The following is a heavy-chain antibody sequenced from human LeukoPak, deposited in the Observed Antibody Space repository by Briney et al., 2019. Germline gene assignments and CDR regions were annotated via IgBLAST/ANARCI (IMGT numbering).Heavy chain of an antibody. CDR2: IYYSGST. D-gene: IGHD2-15*01. Sequence: SETLSLTCTVSGGSISSSSYYWGWIRQPPGKGLEWIGSIYYSGSTYYNPSLKSRVTISVDTSKNQFSLKLSSVTAADTAVYYYARLDIVVVVAALRAPNDYWGQGTLVTVSS. J-gene: IGHJ4*02. CDR1: GGSISSSSYY. CDR3: ARLDIVVVVAALRAPNDY. V-gene: IGHV4-39*01.